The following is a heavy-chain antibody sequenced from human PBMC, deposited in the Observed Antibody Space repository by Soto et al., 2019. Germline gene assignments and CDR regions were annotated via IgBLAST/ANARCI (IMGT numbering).Heavy chain of an antibody. Sequence: QVQLVQSGGEVKRPGASVRVSCKASGYSFTTYGIGWVRQAPGQGLEWMGWISAYNGHTDYAQKFQGRVTMTTDTAPNTVSMKRGSLKFDDRAVYYCARGGTWGARDFDYWGQGTLVTVSS. V-gene: IGHV1-18*01. CDR1: GYSFTTYG. D-gene: IGHD3-16*01. J-gene: IGHJ4*02. CDR2: ISAYNGHT. CDR3: ARGGTWGARDFDY.